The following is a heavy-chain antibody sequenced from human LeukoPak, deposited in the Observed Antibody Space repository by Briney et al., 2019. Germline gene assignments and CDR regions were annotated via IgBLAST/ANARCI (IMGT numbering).Heavy chain of an antibody. J-gene: IGHJ6*02. CDR3: ARQATVTYYGMDV. Sequence: SETLSLTCAVYGGSFSGYYWSWIRQPPGKGLEWIGEINHSGSTNYNPSLKSRVTISVDTSKNQFSLKLSSVTAADTAVYYCARQATVTYYGMDVWGQGTTVTVSS. CDR2: INHSGST. D-gene: IGHD4-11*01. CDR1: GGSFSGYY. V-gene: IGHV4-34*01.